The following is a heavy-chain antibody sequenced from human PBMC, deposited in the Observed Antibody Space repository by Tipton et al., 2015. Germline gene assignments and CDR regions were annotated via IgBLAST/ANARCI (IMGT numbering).Heavy chain of an antibody. Sequence: QSGAEVKQPGASVKVSCKTSGYTFTGHRLHWVRQAPGQGLEWMGCMDPSSGATSYAQKFHGRVTMTSDTSISTAYLELSTLGSDDTAAYYCARTWLQVFTPDFDYWGQGTLVTVSS. D-gene: IGHD6-19*01. CDR1: GYTFTGHR. CDR2: MDPSSGAT. V-gene: IGHV1-2*02. J-gene: IGHJ4*02. CDR3: ARTWLQVFTPDFDY.